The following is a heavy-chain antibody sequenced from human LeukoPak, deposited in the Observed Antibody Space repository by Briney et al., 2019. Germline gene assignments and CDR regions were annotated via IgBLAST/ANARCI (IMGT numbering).Heavy chain of an antibody. D-gene: IGHD5-24*01. CDR1: GGSISSGGYY. V-gene: IGHV4-31*03. CDR3: ARDGYNSDAFDI. Sequence: SETLSLTCTVSGGSISSGGYYWSWIRQHPGKGLAWIGYIYYSGSTYYNPSLKSRVTISVDTSKNQFSLKLSSVTAADTAVYYCARDGYNSDAFDIWGQGTMVTVSS. CDR2: IYYSGST. J-gene: IGHJ3*02.